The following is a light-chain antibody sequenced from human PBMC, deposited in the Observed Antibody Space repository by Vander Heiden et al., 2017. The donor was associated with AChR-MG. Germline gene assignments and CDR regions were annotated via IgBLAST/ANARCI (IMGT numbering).Light chain of an antibody. CDR2: EVS. CDR1: SSDVGSYNL. V-gene: IGLV2-23*02. Sequence: QSALTQPASVSGSPGPSITLSCTGTSSDVGSYNLVSWYQQHPGKAPKLMIYEVSKRPSGVSNRVSGSKSGNTASLTISGLQAEDEADYYCCSYAGSSSVVFGGGTKLTVL. J-gene: IGLJ2*01. CDR3: CSYAGSSSVV.